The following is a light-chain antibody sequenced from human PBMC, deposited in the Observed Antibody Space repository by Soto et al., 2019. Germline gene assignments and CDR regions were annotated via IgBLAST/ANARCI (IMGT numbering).Light chain of an antibody. CDR3: RSYTRSSTLHV. Sequence: QSVLTQPASVSGSPGQSITISCTGTSSDVGGYNYVSWYQQHPGKAPKLMIYDVSNRPSGVSNRFSGSKSGNTASLTISGLQAEDEADYYCRSYTRSSTLHVFGTGTKVTVL. CDR2: DVS. J-gene: IGLJ1*01. CDR1: SSDVGGYNY. V-gene: IGLV2-14*01.